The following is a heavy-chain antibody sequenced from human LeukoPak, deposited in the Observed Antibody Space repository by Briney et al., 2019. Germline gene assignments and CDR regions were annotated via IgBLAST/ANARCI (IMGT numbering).Heavy chain of an antibody. D-gene: IGHD3-22*01. Sequence: ASVMVSCKASGYTFTSYYMHWVRQAPGQGLEWMGIINPSGGSTSYAQKFQGRVTMTRDTSTSTVYMELSSLRSEDTAVYYCARDSGPDYYGYYYYGMDVWGQGTTVTVSS. CDR1: GYTFTSYY. J-gene: IGHJ6*02. CDR2: INPSGGST. V-gene: IGHV1-46*01. CDR3: ARDSGPDYYGYYYYGMDV.